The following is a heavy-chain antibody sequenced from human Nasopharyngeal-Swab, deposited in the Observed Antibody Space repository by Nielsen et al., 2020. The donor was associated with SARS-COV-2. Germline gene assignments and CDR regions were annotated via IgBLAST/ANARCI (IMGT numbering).Heavy chain of an antibody. CDR3: ARASVPAAIGVFGFDY. J-gene: IGHJ4*02. D-gene: IGHD2-2*01. Sequence: WIRQPPGKGLEWVSYISSSGSTIYYADSVKGRFTISRDNAKNSLYLQMNSLRAEDTAVYHCARASVPAAIGVFGFDYWGQGTLVTVSS. V-gene: IGHV3-48*03. CDR2: ISSSGSTI.